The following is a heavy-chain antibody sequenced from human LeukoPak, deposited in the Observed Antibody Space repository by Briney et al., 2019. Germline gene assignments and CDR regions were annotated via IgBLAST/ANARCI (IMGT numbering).Heavy chain of an antibody. V-gene: IGHV1-18*01. CDR3: ARGGRITIFGVVKNAFDI. CDR1: GYTFNAYS. CDR2: ISTYNGNA. D-gene: IGHD3-3*01. Sequence: ASVKVSCKASGYTFNAYSISWVRQAPGQGLEWMGWISTYNGNANYAQKFQDRVTMTRDTSTTTAFMELRSLRSDDTAVYYCARGGRITIFGVVKNAFDIWGQGTMVTVSS. J-gene: IGHJ3*02.